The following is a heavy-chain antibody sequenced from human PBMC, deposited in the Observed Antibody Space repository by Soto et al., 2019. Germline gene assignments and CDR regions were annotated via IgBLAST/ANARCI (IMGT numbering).Heavy chain of an antibody. V-gene: IGHV5-51*01. D-gene: IGHD2-8*01. CDR1: GYSFTSYW. J-gene: IGHJ4*02. CDR2: IYPGDSDT. CDR3: ARQKGYCTNGVCYPDYYFDY. Sequence: GESLKISCKGSGYSFTSYWIGWVRQMPGKGLEWMGIIYPGDSDTRYSPSFQGQVTISADKSISTAYLQWSSLKASDTAMYYCARQKGYCTNGVCYPDYYFDYWGQGTLVTVSS.